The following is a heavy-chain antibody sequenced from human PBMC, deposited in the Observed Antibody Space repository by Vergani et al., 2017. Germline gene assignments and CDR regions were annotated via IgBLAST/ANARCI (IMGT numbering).Heavy chain of an antibody. V-gene: IGHV4-59*01. CDR2: IYYSGST. Sequence: QVQLQESGPGLVKPSETLSLTCTVSGGSISSYYWSWIRQPPGKGLEWIGYIYYSGSTNYNPSLKSRVTISVDTSKNQFSLKLSSVTAADTAVYYCARARYYDFWSGYYPHYYGMDVWGQGTTVTVSS. CDR3: ARARYYDFWSGYYPHYYGMDV. CDR1: GGSISSYY. J-gene: IGHJ6*02. D-gene: IGHD3-3*01.